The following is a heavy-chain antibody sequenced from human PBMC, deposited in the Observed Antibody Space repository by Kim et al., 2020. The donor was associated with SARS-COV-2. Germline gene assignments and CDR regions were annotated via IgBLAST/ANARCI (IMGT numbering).Heavy chain of an antibody. CDR3: ARAMIVVDATVDI. Sequence: SETLSLTCTVSGGSISSYYWSWIRQPPGKGLEWIGYIYYSGSTNYNPSLKSRVTISVDTSKNQFSLKLSSVTAADTAVYYCARAMIVVDATVDIWGQGTMVTVSS. CDR1: GGSISSYY. CDR2: IYYSGST. J-gene: IGHJ3*02. D-gene: IGHD3-22*01. V-gene: IGHV4-59*13.